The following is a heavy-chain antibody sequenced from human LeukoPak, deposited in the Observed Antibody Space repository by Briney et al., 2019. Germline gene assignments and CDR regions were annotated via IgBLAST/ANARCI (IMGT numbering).Heavy chain of an antibody. CDR1: GFTFSNAW. CDR2: IKSKTDGGTT. J-gene: IGHJ3*02. CDR3: TTDPAYCGGDCYSDAGAEAFDI. D-gene: IGHD2-21*01. V-gene: IGHV3-15*01. Sequence: GGSLRLSCAAAGFTFSNAWMSWVRQAPGKGLEWVGRIKSKTDGGTTDYAAPVKGRFTISRDDSKNTLYLQMNSLKTEDTAVYYCTTDPAYCGGDCYSDAGAEAFDIWGQGTMVTVSS.